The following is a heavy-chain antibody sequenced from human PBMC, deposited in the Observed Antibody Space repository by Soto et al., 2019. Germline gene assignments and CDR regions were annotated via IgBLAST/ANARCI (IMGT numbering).Heavy chain of an antibody. J-gene: IGHJ4*02. CDR1: GFTFSSYA. D-gene: IGHD1-26*01. CDR2: ISYDGSNK. V-gene: IGHV3-30-3*01. Sequence: GGSLRLSCAASGFTFSSYAMHWVRQAPGEGLEWVAVISYDGSNKYYADSVKGRFTISRDNSKNTLYLQMNSLRAEDTAVYYCARAKVGATKDYFDYWGQGTLVTVSS. CDR3: ARAKVGATKDYFDY.